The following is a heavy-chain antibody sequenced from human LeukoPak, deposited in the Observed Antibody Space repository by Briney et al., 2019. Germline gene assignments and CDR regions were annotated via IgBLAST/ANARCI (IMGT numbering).Heavy chain of an antibody. Sequence: SETLSLTCAVSGGSISSGGYSWSWIRQPPGEGLEWIGYIYHSGSTYYNPSLKSRVTISVDRSKNQFSLKLSSVTAADTAVYYCAGGSSWFDAFDIWGQGTMVTVSS. J-gene: IGHJ3*02. CDR3: AGGSSWFDAFDI. D-gene: IGHD6-13*01. CDR2: IYHSGST. CDR1: GGSISSGGYS. V-gene: IGHV4-30-2*01.